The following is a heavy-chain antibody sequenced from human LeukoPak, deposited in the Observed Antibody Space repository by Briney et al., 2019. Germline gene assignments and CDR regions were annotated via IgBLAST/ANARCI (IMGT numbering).Heavy chain of an antibody. CDR2: IYYSGST. CDR3: ATATYYYYMDV. CDR1: GGSISSHY. J-gene: IGHJ6*03. Sequence: SETLSLTCTVSGGSISSHYWSWIRQPPGKGLEYIGYIYYSGSTNYNPSLKSRVTISVDTSKNQFSLKLSSVTAADTAVYYCATATYYYYMDVWGKGPRSPSP. V-gene: IGHV4-59*11.